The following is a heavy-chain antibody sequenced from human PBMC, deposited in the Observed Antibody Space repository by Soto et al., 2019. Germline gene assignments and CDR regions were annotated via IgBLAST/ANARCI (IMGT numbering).Heavy chain of an antibody. CDR2: TYYRSKWYN. V-gene: IGHV6-1*01. CDR1: GDSVSSNSAA. CDR3: ARDGEVPAAGAGGGYFQH. J-gene: IGHJ1*01. D-gene: IGHD6-13*01. Sequence: PSQTLSLTCVISGDSVSSNSAAWNWIRQSPSRGLEWLGRTYYRSKWYNDYAVSVKSRITINPDTSKNQFSLQLNSVTPEDTAVYYCARDGEVPAAGAGGGYFQHWGQGTLVTVSS.